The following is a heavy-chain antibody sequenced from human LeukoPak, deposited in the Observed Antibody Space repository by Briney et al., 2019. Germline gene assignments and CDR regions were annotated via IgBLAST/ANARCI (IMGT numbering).Heavy chain of an antibody. CDR3: ARDKGGYDFDY. Sequence: ASVKVSCKASGYTFTSYGFSWVRQAPGQGLEWMGWISAYNGNTKYTQKLPGRVTMTTDTSTSAAYMELRGLKSDDTAVYSCARDKGGYDFDYWGQGTLVTVSS. D-gene: IGHD5-12*01. J-gene: IGHJ4*02. CDR1: GYTFTSYG. V-gene: IGHV1-18*01. CDR2: ISAYNGNT.